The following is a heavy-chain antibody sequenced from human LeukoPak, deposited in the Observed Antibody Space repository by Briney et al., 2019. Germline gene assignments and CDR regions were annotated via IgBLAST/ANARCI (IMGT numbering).Heavy chain of an antibody. CDR2: INPNSGGT. CDR3: AREEVIAAAGPTLDY. V-gene: IGHV1-2*02. Sequence: ASVKVSCKASGYTFTDYYMHWVRQAPGRGLEWMEWINPNSGGTNYAQKFQGRVTMTRDTSISTAYMELSRLRSDDTAVFYCAREEVIAAAGPTLDYWGQGALVTVSS. D-gene: IGHD6-13*01. J-gene: IGHJ4*02. CDR1: GYTFTDYY.